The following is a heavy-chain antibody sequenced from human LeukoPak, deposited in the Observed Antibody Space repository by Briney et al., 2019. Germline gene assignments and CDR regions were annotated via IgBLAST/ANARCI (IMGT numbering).Heavy chain of an antibody. Sequence: GGSLRLSCTASGFTFSSYWMNWVRQAPGKGLEWVANIKEDGSEQYYVDSVKGRFTISRGNAKNSLHLQMNSLRAEDTAVYFCARDRRGEKSQYNCFDPWGQGTLVTVSS. CDR1: GFTFSSYW. CDR3: ARDRRGEKSQYNCFDP. D-gene: IGHD3-10*01. J-gene: IGHJ5*02. V-gene: IGHV3-7*01. CDR2: IKEDGSEQ.